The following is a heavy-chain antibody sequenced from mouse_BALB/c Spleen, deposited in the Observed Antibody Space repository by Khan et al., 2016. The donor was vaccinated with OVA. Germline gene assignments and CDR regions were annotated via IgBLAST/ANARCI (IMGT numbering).Heavy chain of an antibody. J-gene: IGHJ1*01. CDR1: GFSLTKYG. CDR3: ARFYDANVDGGYFDV. Sequence: QVQLQQSGPGLVAPSQSLSITCTVSGFSLTKYGVSWVRQSPGKGLEWLGIIWGDGSTNYHSALKSTLSTSKDNSKSQVFLKLNSLQADDAATYYCARFYDANVDGGYFDVWGAGTTVTVSS. V-gene: IGHV2-3*01. CDR2: IWGDGST. D-gene: IGHD2-1*01.